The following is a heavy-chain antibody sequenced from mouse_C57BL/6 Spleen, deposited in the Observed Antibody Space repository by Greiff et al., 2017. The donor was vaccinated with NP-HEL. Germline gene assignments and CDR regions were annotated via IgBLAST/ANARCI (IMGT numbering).Heavy chain of an antibody. D-gene: IGHD1-1*01. CDR3: SYYYGSVGFAY. J-gene: IGHJ3*01. CDR1: GYTFTDYN. Sequence: VQLQQSGPELVKPGASVKMSCKASGYTFTDYNMHWVKQSHGKSLEWIGYINPNNGGTSYNQKFKGKATLTVNKSSSTAYMELRSLTSEDSAVYYCSYYYGSVGFAYWGQGTLVTVSA. CDR2: INPNNGGT. V-gene: IGHV1-22*01.